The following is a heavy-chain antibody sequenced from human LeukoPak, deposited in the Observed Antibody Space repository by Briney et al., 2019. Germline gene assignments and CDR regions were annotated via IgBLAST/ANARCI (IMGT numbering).Heavy chain of an antibody. CDR1: GGSFSGYY. CDR3: ARGYSSGWYVGYFDY. Sequence: SETLSLTCAVYGGSFSGYYWSWIRQPPGKGLEWIGEINHSGSTNYNPSLKSRVTISVDTSKNQFSLKLSSVTAADTAVYYCARGYSSGWYVGYFDYWSQGTLVTASS. V-gene: IGHV4-34*01. D-gene: IGHD6-19*01. CDR2: INHSGST. J-gene: IGHJ4*02.